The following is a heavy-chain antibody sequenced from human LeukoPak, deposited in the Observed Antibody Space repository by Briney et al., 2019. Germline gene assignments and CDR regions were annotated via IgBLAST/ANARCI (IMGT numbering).Heavy chain of an antibody. D-gene: IGHD2-2*01. CDR3: ARGVTSWPQGPYHFDF. J-gene: IGHJ4*02. CDR2: IQSNGNEK. V-gene: IGHV3-30*02. CDR1: GFTLSDYA. Sequence: PGGSLRLSCAVSGFTLSDYAMHWVPPAPGKGLEWVASIQSNGNEKYSSDSLKGRFTISRDNSKNTLYLQMNTVRPEDTAVFYCARGVTSWPQGPYHFDFWGQGILITVSS.